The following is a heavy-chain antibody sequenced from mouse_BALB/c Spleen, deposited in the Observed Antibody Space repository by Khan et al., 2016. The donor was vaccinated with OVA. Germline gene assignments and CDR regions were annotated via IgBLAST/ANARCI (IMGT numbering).Heavy chain of an antibody. Sequence: QIQLVQSGPELKKPGETVKISCKASGYTFTNYGMNWVKQAPGKGLKWMGWINTYTGEPTYTDDFKGRFAFSLETSASTAYLQINNLKNEDMATYFCTRGASYWYFDVWGAGTTLTVSS. J-gene: IGHJ1*01. CDR1: GYTFTNYG. CDR3: TRGASYWYFDV. V-gene: IGHV9-1*02. CDR2: INTYTGEP.